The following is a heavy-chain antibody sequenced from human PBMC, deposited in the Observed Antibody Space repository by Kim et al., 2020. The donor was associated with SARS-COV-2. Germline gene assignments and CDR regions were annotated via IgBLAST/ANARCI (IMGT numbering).Heavy chain of an antibody. D-gene: IGHD4-17*01. Sequence: SETLSLTCAVYGGPSGQYYWSWIRQPPGKGLEWIAEVTHIGRTHYNPSLMSRATISIDMSKNQFSLTLRSVTAADTATYYCAPIYGAYSDFDHWGQGTLVTVSS. V-gene: IGHV4-34*01. J-gene: IGHJ4*02. CDR2: VTHIGRT. CDR1: GGPSGQYY. CDR3: APIYGAYSDFDH.